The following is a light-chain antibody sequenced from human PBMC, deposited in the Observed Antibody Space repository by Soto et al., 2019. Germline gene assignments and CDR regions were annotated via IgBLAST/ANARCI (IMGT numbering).Light chain of an antibody. Sequence: QSALTQPASVSGSPGQSITISCTGTSSNVGSYNLVSWYQQHPGKAPKLMIYEGSNRPSGVSNRFSGSKSDNSASLTISGLQAEDEADYYCCSYAGSSTFFFGGGTKLTVL. CDR1: SSNVGSYNL. CDR2: EGS. CDR3: CSYAGSSTFF. J-gene: IGLJ2*01. V-gene: IGLV2-23*03.